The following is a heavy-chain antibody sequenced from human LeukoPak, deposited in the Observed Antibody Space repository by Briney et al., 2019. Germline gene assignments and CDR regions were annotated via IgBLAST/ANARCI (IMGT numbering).Heavy chain of an antibody. J-gene: IGHJ4*02. V-gene: IGHV3-23*01. CDR1: GFTFSNYA. D-gene: IGHD2-21*01. CDR3: TKATSGDKASVAIPDY. Sequence: PGGSLRLSCAASGFTFSNYAMNWVRQAPGKGLEWVSSISDSGGSTFSADSVKGRFTISRDNSINTLHLQMNSLRAEDTAVYYCTKATSGDKASVAIPDYWGQGTLVTVSS. CDR2: ISDSGGST.